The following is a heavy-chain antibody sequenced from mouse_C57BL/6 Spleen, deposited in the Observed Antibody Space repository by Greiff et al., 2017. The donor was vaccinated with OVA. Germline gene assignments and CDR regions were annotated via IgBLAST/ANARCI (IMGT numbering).Heavy chain of an antibody. CDR1: GYAFSSSW. CDR2: IYPGDGDT. V-gene: IGHV1-82*01. D-gene: IGHD2-5*01. CDR3: ARSPYYSNFYWYFDV. J-gene: IGHJ1*03. Sequence: VKLMESGPELVKPGASVKISCKASGYAFSSSWMNWVKQRPGKGLEWIGRIYPGDGDTNYNGKFKGKATLTADKSSSTAYMQLSSLTSEDSAVYFCARSPYYSNFYWYFDVWGTGTTVTVSS.